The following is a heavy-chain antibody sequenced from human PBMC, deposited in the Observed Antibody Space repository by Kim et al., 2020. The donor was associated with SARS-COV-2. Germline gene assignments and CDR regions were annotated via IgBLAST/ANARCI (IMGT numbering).Heavy chain of an antibody. J-gene: IGHJ4*02. CDR3: ARKSLYDWGYDY. D-gene: IGHD3-9*01. V-gene: IGHV1-18*01. Sequence: NFAQNLQGRVTMTTDTSTSTAYMELRSLRSDDTAVYYCARKSLYDWGYDYWGQGTLVTVSS.